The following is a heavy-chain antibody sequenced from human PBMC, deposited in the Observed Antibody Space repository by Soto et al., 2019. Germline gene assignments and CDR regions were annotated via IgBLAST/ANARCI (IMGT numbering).Heavy chain of an antibody. CDR3: AREGALLGNWNYAQLDY. J-gene: IGHJ4*02. CDR1: GGTFSSYA. Sequence: SVKVSCKASGGTFSSYAISWVRQAPGQGLEWMGGIIPIFGTANYAQKFQGRVTITADESTSTAYMELSSLRSEDTAVYYCAREGALLGNWNYAQLDYWGQGTLVTVS. CDR2: IIPIFGTA. D-gene: IGHD1-7*01. V-gene: IGHV1-69*13.